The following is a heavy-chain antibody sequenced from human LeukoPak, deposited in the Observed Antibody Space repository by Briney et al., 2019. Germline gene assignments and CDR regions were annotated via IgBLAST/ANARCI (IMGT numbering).Heavy chain of an antibody. J-gene: IGHJ6*03. CDR2: ISGSGDKT. CDR1: GFTFSDYA. Sequence: GGSLRLSCAASGFTFSDYAMSWVRQAPGGGLEWVSAISGSGDKTFHADSVKGRFTTSRDNSKNTLSLQMSSLRVEDSAVYFCSKDTSAWWYHRAYMNVWGTGTTVTVSS. V-gene: IGHV3-23*01. CDR3: SKDTSAWWYHRAYMNV. D-gene: IGHD2-15*01.